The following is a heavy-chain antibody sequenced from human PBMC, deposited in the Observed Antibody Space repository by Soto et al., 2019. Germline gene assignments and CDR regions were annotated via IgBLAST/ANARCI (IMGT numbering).Heavy chain of an antibody. CDR3: AARVGSSAIYYYGREV. CDR2: IDPGDSDT. Sequence: GESLKISCKGSGYRFTSYWIGWVRQIPWKGLEWMGIIDPGDSDTRYSPSFQGQVTISVDKSISTAYLQWSSLKASDTALYYCAARVGSSAIYYYGREVLGNGNTVSVSA. V-gene: IGHV5-51*01. D-gene: IGHD3-10*01. J-gene: IGHJ6*04. CDR1: GYRFTSYW.